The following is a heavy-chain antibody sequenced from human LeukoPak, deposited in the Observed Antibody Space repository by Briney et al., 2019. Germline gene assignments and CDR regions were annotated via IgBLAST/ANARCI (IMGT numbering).Heavy chain of an antibody. D-gene: IGHD3-16*01. J-gene: IGHJ5*02. CDR3: ARFTPQGYGWGGYNRFDP. Sequence: SETLSLTCTVSGGSISSSSYYWGWIRQPPGKGLEWIGEINHSGSTNYNPSLKSRVTISVDTSKNQFSLNLTSVTAADTAVYYCARFTPQGYGWGGYNRFDPWGQGTLVTVSS. CDR2: INHSGST. V-gene: IGHV4-39*07. CDR1: GGSISSSSYY.